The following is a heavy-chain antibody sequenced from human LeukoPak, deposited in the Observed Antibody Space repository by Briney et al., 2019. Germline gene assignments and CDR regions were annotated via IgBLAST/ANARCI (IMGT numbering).Heavy chain of an antibody. CDR2: IYYSGST. CDR3: GRGGGGFDY. Sequence: SETLSLTCTVSGGSISSYYWSWIRQPPGKGLEWIGYIYYSGSTSYNPSLKSRVTISVDTSKNQFSLKLSSVTAADTAVYYCGRGGGGFDYWGQGTLVTVSS. V-gene: IGHV4-59*01. CDR1: GGSISSYY. J-gene: IGHJ4*02. D-gene: IGHD3-16*01.